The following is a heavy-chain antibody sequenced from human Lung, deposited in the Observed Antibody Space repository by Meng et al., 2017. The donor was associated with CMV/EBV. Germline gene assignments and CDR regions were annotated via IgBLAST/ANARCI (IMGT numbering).Heavy chain of an antibody. CDR2: ISSSGSIK. J-gene: IGHJ5*02. Sequence: ASGFIFSDYYMTWIRQAPGKGLEWVSYISSSGSIKKYAGSVEGRFTISRDNAKKSLYLQMNSLRAEDTAFYYCARDFSAVHNWFDAWGRGTLVTVSS. D-gene: IGHD1-26*01. CDR3: ARDFSAVHNWFDA. V-gene: IGHV3-11*04. CDR1: GFIFSDYY.